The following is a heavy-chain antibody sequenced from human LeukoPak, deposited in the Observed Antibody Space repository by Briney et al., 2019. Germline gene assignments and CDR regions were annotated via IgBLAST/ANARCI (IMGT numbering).Heavy chain of an antibody. V-gene: IGHV4-34*01. CDR2: INHSGST. CDR1: GGSFSGYY. D-gene: IGHD3-10*01. Sequence: SETLSLTCAVYGGSFSGYYWSWIRQPPGKGLEGIGEINHSGSTNYNPSLKSRVTISVDTSKNQFSLKLSSVTAADTAVYYCARGRGGFTMVRGVMGPFAFDIWGQGRMLTVSS. J-gene: IGHJ3*02. CDR3: ARGRGGFTMVRGVMGPFAFDI.